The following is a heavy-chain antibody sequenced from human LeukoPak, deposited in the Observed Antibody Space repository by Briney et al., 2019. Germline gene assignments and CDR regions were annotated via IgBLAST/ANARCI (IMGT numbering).Heavy chain of an antibody. Sequence: SQTLSLTCAVSGGSISSGGYSWSWIRQPPGKGLEWIGYIYYSGSTNYNPSLKSRVTISVDTSKNQFSLKLSSVTAADTAVYYCARHEGAVAKFDYWGQGTLVTVSS. J-gene: IGHJ4*02. V-gene: IGHV4-30-4*07. D-gene: IGHD6-19*01. CDR2: IYYSGST. CDR3: ARHEGAVAKFDY. CDR1: GGSISSGGYS.